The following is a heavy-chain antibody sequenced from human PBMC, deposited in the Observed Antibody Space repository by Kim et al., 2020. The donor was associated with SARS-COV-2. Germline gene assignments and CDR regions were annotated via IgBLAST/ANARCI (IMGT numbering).Heavy chain of an antibody. D-gene: IGHD6-19*01. Sequence: SETLSLTCTVSGGSISSSSYYWGWIRQPPGKGLEWIGSIYYSGSTYYNPSLKSRVTISVDTSKNQFSLKLSSVTAADTAVYYCARDRAVAGTLDGMDVWG. J-gene: IGHJ6*01. CDR1: GGSISSSSYY. CDR2: IYYSGST. CDR3: ARDRAVAGTLDGMDV. V-gene: IGHV4-39*07.